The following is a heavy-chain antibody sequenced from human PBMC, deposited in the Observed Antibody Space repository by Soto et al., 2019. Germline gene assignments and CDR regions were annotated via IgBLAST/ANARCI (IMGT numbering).Heavy chain of an antibody. V-gene: IGHV3-15*07. J-gene: IGHJ6*02. CDR1: GFTFSNAW. Sequence: GGSLRLSCAASGFTFSNAWMNWVRQAPGKGLEWVGRIKSKTDGGTTDYAAPVKGRFTISRDDSKNTLYLQMNSLKTEDTALYYCTTDWRPTVVTRYYGMDVWGQGTTVTVSS. CDR2: IKSKTDGGTT. D-gene: IGHD4-17*01. CDR3: TTDWRPTVVTRYYGMDV.